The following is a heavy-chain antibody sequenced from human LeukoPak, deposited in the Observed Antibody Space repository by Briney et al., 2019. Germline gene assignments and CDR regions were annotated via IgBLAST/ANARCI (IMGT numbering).Heavy chain of an antibody. D-gene: IGHD3-10*01. V-gene: IGHV3-30*04. CDR2: ISYDGSWM. CDR3: ARGRGSGSFLIDY. Sequence: GRSLRLSCAASGFTFSDYAMHWVRQAPGKGLEWVAVISYDGSWMYYADSMKGRFTVSRDNSKSTLYLQMDSPRVEDTAVNFCARGRGSGSFLIDYWGQGTLVTVSS. J-gene: IGHJ4*02. CDR1: GFTFSDYA.